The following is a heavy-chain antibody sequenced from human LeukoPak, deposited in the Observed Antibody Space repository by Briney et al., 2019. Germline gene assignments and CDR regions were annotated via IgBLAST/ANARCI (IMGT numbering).Heavy chain of an antibody. J-gene: IGHJ4*02. V-gene: IGHV4-34*01. CDR3: ARGVPGY. Sequence: PSETLSLTCAVYGGSFSGYNWGWIRQPPGKGLVWIGEINHSGGTNYNPSLKSRVTISLDTSKNQFSLKLSSVTAADTAFYYCARGVPGYWGQGTLVTVSS. D-gene: IGHD6-6*01. CDR2: INHSGGT. CDR1: GGSFSGYN.